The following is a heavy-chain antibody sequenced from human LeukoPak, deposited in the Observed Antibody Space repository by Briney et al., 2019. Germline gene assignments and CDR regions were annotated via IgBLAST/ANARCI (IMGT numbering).Heavy chain of an antibody. Sequence: GGSLRLSCAASGFTFSSYGMSWVRQAPGKGLEWVSLISGNDGSTYYADSVKGRFTISRDNSKNTLYLQMSSLRADDTAVYYCSRRSVTTFDYWGQGTLVTVSS. CDR1: GFTFSSYG. V-gene: IGHV3-23*01. J-gene: IGHJ4*02. D-gene: IGHD4-17*01. CDR3: SRRSVTTFDY. CDR2: ISGNDGST.